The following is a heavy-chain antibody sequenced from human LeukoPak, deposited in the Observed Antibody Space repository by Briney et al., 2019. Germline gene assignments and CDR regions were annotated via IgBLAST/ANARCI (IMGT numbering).Heavy chain of an antibody. Sequence: GASVKLSCKASGGTFSSYAISWVRQASGQGLEWMGGIIPIFGTANYAQKFQGRVTITADKSTSTAYMELSSLRSEDTAVYYCARNYYDSSGLSSDAFDIWGQGTMVTVSS. CDR2: IIPIFGTA. CDR1: GGTFSSYA. D-gene: IGHD3-22*01. V-gene: IGHV1-69*06. J-gene: IGHJ3*02. CDR3: ARNYYDSSGLSSDAFDI.